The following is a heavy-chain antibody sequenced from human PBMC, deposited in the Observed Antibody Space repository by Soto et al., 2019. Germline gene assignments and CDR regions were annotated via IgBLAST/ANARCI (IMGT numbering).Heavy chain of an antibody. D-gene: IGHD3-16*01. CDR3: ATPGGGDYFVY. J-gene: IGHJ4*02. V-gene: IGHV3-23*01. CDR1: GFTFSSYA. Sequence: GGSLRLSCAASGFTFSSYAMSWVRQAPGKGLEWVSAISGSGGSTYYPDSGKGRFTISRDNSKNTLYLQMNSLRAEDSAVYCCATPGGGDYFVYWGQGTLVTVSS. CDR2: ISGSGGST.